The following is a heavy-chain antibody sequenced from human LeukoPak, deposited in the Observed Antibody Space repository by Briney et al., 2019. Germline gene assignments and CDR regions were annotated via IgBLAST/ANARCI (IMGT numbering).Heavy chain of an antibody. J-gene: IGHJ4*02. D-gene: IGHD2-15*01. CDR1: GFTFSSYA. V-gene: IGHV3-30-3*01. CDR3: ARASYCSGGICYYYY. Sequence: GGSLRLSCAASGFTFSSYAMHWVRQAPGKGLEWVAVISYDGSNKYYADSVKGRFTISRDNSKNTLYLQVNSLRAEDTAVYYCARASYCSGGICYYYYWGQGTLVTVSS. CDR2: ISYDGSNK.